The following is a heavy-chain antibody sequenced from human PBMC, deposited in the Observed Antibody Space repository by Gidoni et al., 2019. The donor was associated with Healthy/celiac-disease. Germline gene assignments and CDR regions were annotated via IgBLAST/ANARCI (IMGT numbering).Heavy chain of an antibody. D-gene: IGHD2-2*01. Sequence: EVQLVESGGGLVKPGGSLRLSCAASGFTFSRYPMNWVRQAPGKGVQWVSSISSSTSYIYYADSVKGRFTISRENAKNSLYLQMNSLRAEDTAVYYCARRVVVVPAAPYYYGMDIWGQGTTVTVSS. CDR2: ISSSTSYI. CDR3: ARRVVVVPAAPYYYGMDI. V-gene: IGHV3-21*01. CDR1: GFTFSRYP. J-gene: IGHJ6*02.